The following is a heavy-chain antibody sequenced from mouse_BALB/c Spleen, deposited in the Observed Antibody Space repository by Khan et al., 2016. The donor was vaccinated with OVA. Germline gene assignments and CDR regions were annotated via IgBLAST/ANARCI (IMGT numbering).Heavy chain of an antibody. Sequence: QVQLQQSGPGLVQPSQSLSITCTVSGFSLTSYGIHWVRQSPGKGLEWLGVIWSGGITDYNATFISRLSISKDISKSHVFFKMNSLQANDTAIYYCARNRNGYFDYWGQGTTLTVSS. CDR3: ARNRNGYFDY. J-gene: IGHJ2*01. D-gene: IGHD1-1*02. V-gene: IGHV2-2*02. CDR1: GFSLTSYG. CDR2: IWSGGIT.